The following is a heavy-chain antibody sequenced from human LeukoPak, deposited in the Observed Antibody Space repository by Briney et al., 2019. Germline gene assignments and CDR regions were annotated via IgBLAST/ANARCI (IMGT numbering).Heavy chain of an antibody. Sequence: GRSLRLSCAASGFTFSTYLMSWVRQVPGKGLGWVANINRDGSDEYYADSVKGRFTIFRDNSKNSVYLQMNSLRADDTAIFYCARWNVAFDVWGQGTLVTVSS. CDR2: INRDGSDE. D-gene: IGHD1-1*01. J-gene: IGHJ4*02. V-gene: IGHV3-7*05. CDR1: GFTFSTYL. CDR3: ARWNVAFDV.